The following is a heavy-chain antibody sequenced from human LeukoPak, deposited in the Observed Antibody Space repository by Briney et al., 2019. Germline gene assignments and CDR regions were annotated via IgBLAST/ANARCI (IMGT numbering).Heavy chain of an antibody. CDR2: INYSGST. CDR3: ARDLQGRFDY. CDR1: GDSINDHY. Sequence: SETLSLTCTVSGDSINDHYWSWIRQHPGKGLEWIGYINYSGSTYYNPSFKSRVTISVDTSKNQFSLKLSSVTAADTAVYYCARDLQGRFDYWGQGTLVTVSS. D-gene: IGHD3-10*01. V-gene: IGHV4-31*03. J-gene: IGHJ4*02.